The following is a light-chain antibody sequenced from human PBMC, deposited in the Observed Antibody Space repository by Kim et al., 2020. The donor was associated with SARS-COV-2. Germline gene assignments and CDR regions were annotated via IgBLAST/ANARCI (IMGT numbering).Light chain of an antibody. CDR3: NSRDSSGNRLV. J-gene: IGLJ2*01. V-gene: IGLV3-19*01. CDR1: SLRKYY. CDR2: GKG. Sequence: ALGQTVRITCQGDSLRKYYASWYQQNPGQAPILVIHGKGNRPSGIPDRFSGSSSGITASLTITGAQAEDEADYYCNSRDSSGNRLVFGGGTQLTVL.